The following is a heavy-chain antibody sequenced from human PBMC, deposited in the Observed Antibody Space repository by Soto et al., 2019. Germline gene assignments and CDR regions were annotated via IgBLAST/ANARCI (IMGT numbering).Heavy chain of an antibody. CDR2: IIPIFGAA. CDR3: ATSGECGGDCYVYRMDV. Sequence: VQLVQSGAEVKKPGSSVKVSCKASGGSFNSFAISWVRQAPGQGLEWMGGIIPIFGAASYGQRIQGRVTITADESTSTAFMELRSLRSEDTAVYYCATSGECGGDCYVYRMDVRGQGTTVTVSS. CDR1: GGSFNSFA. V-gene: IGHV1-69*01. J-gene: IGHJ6*02. D-gene: IGHD2-21*02.